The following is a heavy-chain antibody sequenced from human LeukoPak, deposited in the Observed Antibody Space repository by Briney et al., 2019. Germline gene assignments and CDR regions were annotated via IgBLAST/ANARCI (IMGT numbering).Heavy chain of an antibody. D-gene: IGHD6-19*01. CDR1: GGTFTSYA. V-gene: IGHV1-69*13. CDR2: IVPIFGTA. Sequence: SVKVSCKASGGTFTSYAISWVRQAPGQGLEWRGGIVPIFGTANYAQKFQGRVTITADESTSTAYMELSSLRSEDTAVYYCARGLRIAVAGPLYWGQGTLVTVSS. CDR3: ARGLRIAVAGPLY. J-gene: IGHJ4*02.